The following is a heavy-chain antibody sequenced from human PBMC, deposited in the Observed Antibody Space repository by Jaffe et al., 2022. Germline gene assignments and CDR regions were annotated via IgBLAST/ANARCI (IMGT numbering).Heavy chain of an antibody. CDR1: GGSISSGSYY. D-gene: IGHD3-3*01. CDR3: ARVGGWGGLDY. V-gene: IGHV4-61*02. CDR2: IYTSGST. Sequence: QVQLQESGPGLVKPSQTLSLTCTVSGGSISSGSYYWTWIRQPAGKGLEWIGRIYTSGSTNFNPSLKSRVTISVDTSKNQFFLNLSSVTAADTAVYYCARVGGWGGLDYWGQGALVTVSS. J-gene: IGHJ4*02.